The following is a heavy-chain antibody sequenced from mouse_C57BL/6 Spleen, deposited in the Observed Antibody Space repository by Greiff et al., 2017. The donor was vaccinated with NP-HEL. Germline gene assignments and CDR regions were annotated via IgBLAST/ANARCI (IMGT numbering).Heavy chain of an antibody. J-gene: IGHJ3*01. D-gene: IGHD1-1*01. CDR3: TSGYITTAQFAY. CDR1: GFNIKDDY. CDR2: IDPENGDT. V-gene: IGHV14-4*01. Sequence: EVQRVESGAELVRPGASVKLSCTASGFNIKDDYMHWVKQRPEQGLEWIGWIDPENGDTEYASKFQGKATITADTSSNTAYLQLSSLTSEDTAVYYCTSGYITTAQFAYWGQGTLVTVSA.